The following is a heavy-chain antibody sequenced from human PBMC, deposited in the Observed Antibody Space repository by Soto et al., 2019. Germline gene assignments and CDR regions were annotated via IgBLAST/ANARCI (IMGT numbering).Heavy chain of an antibody. Sequence: PSETLSLTCAVSGYSISSGYYWGWIRQPPGKGLEWIGSIYYSGSTYYNPSLKSRVTISVDTSKNQFSLKLSSVTAADTAVYYCARDHLRNGGNTFDYWGQGTLVTVSS. D-gene: IGHD2-15*01. J-gene: IGHJ4*02. CDR3: ARDHLRNGGNTFDY. CDR2: IYYSGST. V-gene: IGHV4-38-2*02. CDR1: GYSISSGYY.